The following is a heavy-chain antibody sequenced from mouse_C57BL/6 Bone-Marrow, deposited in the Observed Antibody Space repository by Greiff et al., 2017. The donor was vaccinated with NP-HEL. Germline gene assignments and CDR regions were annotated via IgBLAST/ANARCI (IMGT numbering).Heavy chain of an antibody. J-gene: IGHJ2*01. CDR3: ARYDDVRYFGG. CDR2: IYPRDGST. V-gene: IGHV1-85*01. D-gene: IGHD2-12*01. Sequence: VPLQQSGPELVMPGASVKLSCKASGYTFTSYDINWVKQRPGQGRAWIGWIYPRDGSTKYNKKFKGKATLTVDKSSSTAYMELHSLTSEDSAVYFCARYDDVRYFGGWGKGTTLTVSS. CDR1: GYTFTSYD.